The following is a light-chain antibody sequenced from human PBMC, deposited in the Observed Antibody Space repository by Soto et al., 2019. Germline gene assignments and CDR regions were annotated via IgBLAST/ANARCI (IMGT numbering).Light chain of an antibody. CDR2: AAS. CDR1: KSISSY. J-gene: IGKJ1*01. V-gene: IGKV1-39*01. CDR3: QQSYSTPET. Sequence: DIQMTQSPSSLSASVGDRVTITCRASKSISSYLNWYQQKPGKAPKLLIYAASSLQSGVPSRFSGSGSGTDFTLTISSLQPEEFATYYCQQSYSTPETFGQGTKVDIK.